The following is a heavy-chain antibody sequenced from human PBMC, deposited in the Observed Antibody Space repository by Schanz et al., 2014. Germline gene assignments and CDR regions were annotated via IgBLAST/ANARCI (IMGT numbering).Heavy chain of an antibody. CDR1: GGTFASYD. CDR2: IIPVFATA. Sequence: VKKPGSSVKVSCKASGGTFASYDISWVRQAPGQGLQWLEGIIPVFATADYAQEFQSRVTITADESTSTAYIELSSLRSEDTVVYDCAKAINTLVQRIDALDIRAQGTIVAVSS. CDR3: AKAINTLVQRIDALDI. J-gene: IGHJ3*02. D-gene: IGHD3-9*01. V-gene: IGHV1-69*01.